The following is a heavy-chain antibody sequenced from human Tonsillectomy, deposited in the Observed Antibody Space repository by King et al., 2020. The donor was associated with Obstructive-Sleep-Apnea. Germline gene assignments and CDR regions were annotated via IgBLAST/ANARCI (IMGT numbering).Heavy chain of an antibody. V-gene: IGHV1-69*01. CDR1: GGTFSSYA. D-gene: IGHD4/OR15-4a*01. Sequence: QLVQSGAEVKKPGSSLKVSCKASGGTFSSYAISWVRQAPGQGLEWMGGIIPIFGTANYAQKFQGRVTITADESTSTAYMELSSLRAEDTALYYCARDQTLRHGMDVLGQGTTVTVSS. CDR2: IIPIFGTA. CDR3: ARDQTLRHGMDV. J-gene: IGHJ6*01.